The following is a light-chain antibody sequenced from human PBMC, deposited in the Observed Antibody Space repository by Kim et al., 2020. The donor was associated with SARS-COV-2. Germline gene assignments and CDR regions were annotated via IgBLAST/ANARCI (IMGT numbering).Light chain of an antibody. CDR3: QAWDSSTDVV. J-gene: IGLJ2*01. Sequence: SYELTQPPSMSVSPGQTANIPCSAAELRDKYVHWYQQKSGQSPVLVIYQDTKRPSGIPERISGSNSGNTATLTITGTQAMDEAVYYCQAWDSSTDVVFGG. CDR2: QDT. CDR1: ELRDKY. V-gene: IGLV3-1*01.